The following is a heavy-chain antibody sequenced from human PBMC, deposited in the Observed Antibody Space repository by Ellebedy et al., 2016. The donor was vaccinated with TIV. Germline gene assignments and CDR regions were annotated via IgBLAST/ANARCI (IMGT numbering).Heavy chain of an antibody. Sequence: AASVKVSCKASGGTFSSYAISWVRQAPGQGLEWMGRIIPILGIANYAQKFQGRVTITADKSTSTAYMELSSLRSEDTAVYYCARDMLQDSDTAMANDYWGQGTLVTVSS. CDR1: GGTFSSYA. D-gene: IGHD5-18*01. J-gene: IGHJ4*02. CDR2: IIPILGIA. CDR3: ARDMLQDSDTAMANDY. V-gene: IGHV1-69*04.